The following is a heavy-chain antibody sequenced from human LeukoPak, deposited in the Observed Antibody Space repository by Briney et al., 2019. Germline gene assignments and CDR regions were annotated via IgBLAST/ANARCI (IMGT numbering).Heavy chain of an antibody. Sequence: GGSLRLSCAASGFTFSSYAMHWVRQAPGKGLEWVAFISSDGSNKYYADSVRDRFTISRDNSKNTLYLQMNSLRDEDTAVYYCDPHDSSSPFWGQGTLVTVSS. CDR2: ISSDGSNK. D-gene: IGHD6-6*01. CDR1: GFTFSSYA. CDR3: DPHDSSSPF. J-gene: IGHJ4*02. V-gene: IGHV3-30-3*01.